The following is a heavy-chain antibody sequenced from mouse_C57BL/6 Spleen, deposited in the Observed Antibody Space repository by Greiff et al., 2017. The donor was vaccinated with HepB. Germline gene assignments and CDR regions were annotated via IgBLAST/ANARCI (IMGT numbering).Heavy chain of an antibody. J-gene: IGHJ2*01. CDR3: ARGGLLRPYYFDY. CDR2: IDPSDSET. Sequence: VQLQQPGAELVRPGSSVKLSCKASGYTFTSYWMHWVKQRPIQGLEWIGNIDPSDSETHYNQKFKDKATLTVDKSSSTAYMQLSSLTSEDSAVYYCARGGLLRPYYFDYWGQGTTLTVSS. V-gene: IGHV1-52*01. D-gene: IGHD1-2*01. CDR1: GYTFTSYW.